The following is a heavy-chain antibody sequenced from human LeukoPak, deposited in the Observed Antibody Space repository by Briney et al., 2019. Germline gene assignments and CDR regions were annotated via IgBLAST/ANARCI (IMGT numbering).Heavy chain of an antibody. Sequence: GGSLRLSCAASGFTFGSYSMNWVRQAPGKGLEWVSSISSSSSYIYYADSVKGRFTISRDNAKNSLYLQMNSLRAEDTAVYYCARDLGSYDILTGFDYWGQGTLVTVSS. J-gene: IGHJ4*02. V-gene: IGHV3-21*01. D-gene: IGHD3-9*01. CDR1: GFTFGSYS. CDR3: ARDLGSYDILTGFDY. CDR2: ISSSSSYI.